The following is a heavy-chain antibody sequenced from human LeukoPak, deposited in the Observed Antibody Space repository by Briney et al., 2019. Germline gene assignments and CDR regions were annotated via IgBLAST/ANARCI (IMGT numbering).Heavy chain of an antibody. V-gene: IGHV3-53*04. CDR1: GFTVSSNY. CDR2: IYSGGST. J-gene: IGHJ6*02. CDR3: ARPGCYYGSENYGMDV. Sequence: GGSLRLSCAASGFTVSSNYMSWVRQAPGKGLERVSVIYSGGSTYYADSVKGRFTISRHNSKNTLYLQMNSLRAEDTAVYYCARPGCYYGSENYGMDVWGQGTTVTVSS. D-gene: IGHD3-10*01.